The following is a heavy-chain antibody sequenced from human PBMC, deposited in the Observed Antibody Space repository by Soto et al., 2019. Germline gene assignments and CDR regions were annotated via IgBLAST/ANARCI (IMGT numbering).Heavy chain of an antibody. CDR1: GGTFSSYA. CDR2: IIPIFGTA. J-gene: IGHJ4*02. Sequence: QVQLVQSGAEVKKPGSSVKVSCKASGGTFSSYAISWVRQAPGQGLEWMGGIIPIFGTANYAQKFQGRVTITADESTITDYMERSSLRSEDTAVYYCARVRGGGSDYYFDCGGQGTLVTVSA. CDR3: ARVRGGGSDYYFDC. V-gene: IGHV1-69*01. D-gene: IGHD2-15*01.